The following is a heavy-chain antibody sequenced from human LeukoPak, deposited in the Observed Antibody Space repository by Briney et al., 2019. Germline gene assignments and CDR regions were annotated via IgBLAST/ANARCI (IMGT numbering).Heavy chain of an antibody. D-gene: IGHD3-10*01. J-gene: IGHJ4*02. CDR3: ARVFARGGEITGSYYYY. V-gene: IGHV1-69*05. Sequence: ASVKVSCKASGGTFSTYAVNWVRQAPGQGLEWMGGIIPLFGTANYAQKFRGRVTITTDESTSTAYMELSSLRFEDTAIYYCARVFARGGEITGSYYYYWGQGTLVTVSS. CDR2: IIPLFGTA. CDR1: GGTFSTYA.